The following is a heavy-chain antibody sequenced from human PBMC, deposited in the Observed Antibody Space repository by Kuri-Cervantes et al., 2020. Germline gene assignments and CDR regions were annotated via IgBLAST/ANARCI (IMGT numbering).Heavy chain of an antibody. V-gene: IGHV2-26*01. CDR2: IFSNDEK. CDR3: AHAHYDILTGWFDP. CDR1: GFSLSNARMG. D-gene: IGHD3-9*01. Sequence: SGPTLVKPTETLTLTCTVPGFSLSNARMGVSWIRQPPGKALEWLAHIFSNDEKSYSTSLKSRLTISKDTSKNQVVLTMTNMDPVDTATYYCAHAHYDILTGWFDPWGQGTLVTVSS. J-gene: IGHJ5*02.